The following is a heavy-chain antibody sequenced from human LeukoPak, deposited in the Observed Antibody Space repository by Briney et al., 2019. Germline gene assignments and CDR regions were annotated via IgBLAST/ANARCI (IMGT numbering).Heavy chain of an antibody. Sequence: ASVKVSCKASGYTFTAYYLHWLRQAPGQGLQWMGWINPNSGDTNYAQRFQGRVTMTRDTSISTAYMELNSLRSDDTAIYYCARGGDGDRRDFAYWGQGTLVTVSS. CDR1: GYTFTAYY. V-gene: IGHV1-2*02. D-gene: IGHD5-24*01. CDR3: ARGGDGDRRDFAY. J-gene: IGHJ4*02. CDR2: INPNSGDT.